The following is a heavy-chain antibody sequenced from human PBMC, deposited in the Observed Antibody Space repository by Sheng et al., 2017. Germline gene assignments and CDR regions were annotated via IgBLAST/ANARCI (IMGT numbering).Heavy chain of an antibody. J-gene: IGHJ5*02. CDR3: ARFGGPGHGWFDP. CDR1: GGSISSGGYS. CDR2: IYHSGST. D-gene: IGHD3-16*01. V-gene: IGHV4-30-2*01. Sequence: QLQLQESGSGLVKPSQTLSLTCAVSGGSISSGGYSWSWIRQPPGKGLEWIGYIYHSGSTYYNPSLKSRVTISVDRSKNQFSLKLSSVTAADTAVYYCARFGGPGHGWFDPWGQGNPGSPSSS.